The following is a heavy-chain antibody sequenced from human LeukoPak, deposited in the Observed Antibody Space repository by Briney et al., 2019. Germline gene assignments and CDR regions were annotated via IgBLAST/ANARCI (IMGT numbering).Heavy chain of an antibody. Sequence: PGGSLRLSCAASGFTFSSYGMHWVRQAPGKGLEWVAVISYGGSNKYYADSVKGRFTISRDNSKNTLYLQMNSLRAEDTAVYYCAKDLDYVWGSYRYTPIDYWGQGTLVTVSS. V-gene: IGHV3-30*18. D-gene: IGHD3-16*02. CDR1: GFTFSSYG. CDR2: ISYGGSNK. J-gene: IGHJ4*02. CDR3: AKDLDYVWGSYRYTPIDY.